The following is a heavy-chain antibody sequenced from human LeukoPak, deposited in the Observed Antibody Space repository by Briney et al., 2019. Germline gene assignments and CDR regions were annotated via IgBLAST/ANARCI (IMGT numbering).Heavy chain of an antibody. Sequence: ASVKVSCKASGGTFSSYAISWVRQAPGQGLEWMGRIIPIFGTANYAQKFQGRVTITADKSTSTAYMELSSLRSEDTAVYYCASSLNPYDSSGPGWSAAFDIWGQGTMVTVSS. J-gene: IGHJ3*02. CDR1: GGTFSSYA. D-gene: IGHD3-22*01. CDR3: ASSLNPYDSSGPGWSAAFDI. CDR2: IIPIFGTA. V-gene: IGHV1-69*06.